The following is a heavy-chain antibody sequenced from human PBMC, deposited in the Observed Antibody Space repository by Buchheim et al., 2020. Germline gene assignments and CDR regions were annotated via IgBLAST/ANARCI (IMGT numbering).Heavy chain of an antibody. CDR3: AKATGTMVNWFDP. Sequence: QVQLVESGGGVVQPGRSLRLSCAASGFTFSSYGMHWVRQAPGKGLEWVAVISYDGSNKYYADSVKGRFTISRDNSKTTLYVQMNSLRAEDTAVYYCAKATGTMVNWFDPWGQGTL. V-gene: IGHV3-30*18. CDR2: ISYDGSNK. CDR1: GFTFSSYG. D-gene: IGHD1-1*01. J-gene: IGHJ5*02.